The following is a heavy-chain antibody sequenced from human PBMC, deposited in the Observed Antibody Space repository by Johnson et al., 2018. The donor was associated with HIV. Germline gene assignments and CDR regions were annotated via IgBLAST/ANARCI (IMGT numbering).Heavy chain of an antibody. J-gene: IGHJ3*02. V-gene: IGHV3-66*01. CDR1: GFTVNSNY. CDR2: IYSGGST. CDR3: AKGVVYGGEDAFDI. Sequence: VLLVVSGGGLVQPGGSLRLSCAASGFTVNSNYINWVRQAPGKGLECVSGIYSGGSTYYADSVKGRFTISRDNSKNTLYLQMNSLRAEDTAVYYCAKGVVYGGEDAFDIWGQGTMVTVSS. D-gene: IGHD4-23*01.